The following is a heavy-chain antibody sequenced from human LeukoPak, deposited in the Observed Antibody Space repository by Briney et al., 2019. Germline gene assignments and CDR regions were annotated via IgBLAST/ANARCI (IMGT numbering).Heavy chain of an antibody. CDR1: GGSTSSSTFY. D-gene: IGHD3-16*01. CDR3: ARSPRGGSGRYYFDY. Sequence: SETLSLTCTVSGGSTSSSTFYWGWIRQPPGKGLEWIGSLYYSGSTNYNPSLKSRVTISVDTSKNQFSLKLSSVTAADTAVYYCARSPRGGSGRYYFDYWGQGTLVTVSS. J-gene: IGHJ4*02. CDR2: LYYSGST. V-gene: IGHV4-39*07.